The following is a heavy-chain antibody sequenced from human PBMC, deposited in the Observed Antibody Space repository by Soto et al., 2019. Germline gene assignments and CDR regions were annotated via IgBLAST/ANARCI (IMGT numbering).Heavy chain of an antibody. D-gene: IGHD2-15*01. Sequence: PGGSLRLSCAASGFTFSSYAMHWVRQAPGKGLDWVAVISYDGSNKYYADSVKGRFTTSRDNSKNTLYLQMNSLRAEDTAVYYCARDGMVAATSSNYYYGMDVWGQGTTVTVSS. CDR3: ARDGMVAATSSNYYYGMDV. CDR1: GFTFSSYA. V-gene: IGHV3-30-3*01. J-gene: IGHJ6*02. CDR2: ISYDGSNK.